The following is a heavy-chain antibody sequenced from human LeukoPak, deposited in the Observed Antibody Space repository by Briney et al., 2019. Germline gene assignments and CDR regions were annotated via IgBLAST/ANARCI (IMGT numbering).Heavy chain of an antibody. CDR1: GGSFSGYY. CDR2: INHSGST. J-gene: IGHJ4*02. CDR3: ARLRPRLLYCSSTSCQRGVFDY. V-gene: IGHV4-34*01. Sequence: SETLSLTCAVYGGSFSGYYWSWIRQPPGKGLEWIGEINHSGSTNYNPSLKSRVTISVDTSKNQFSLKLSSVTAADTAVYYCARLRPRLLYCSSTSCQRGVFDYWGQGTLVTVSS. D-gene: IGHD2-2*01.